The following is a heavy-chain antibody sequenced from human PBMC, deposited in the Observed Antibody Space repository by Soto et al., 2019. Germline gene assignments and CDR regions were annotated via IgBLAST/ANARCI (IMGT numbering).Heavy chain of an antibody. CDR3: ARDDIVLMVYATNYYYYYGMDV. D-gene: IGHD2-8*01. CDR2: ISAYNGNT. J-gene: IGHJ6*02. V-gene: IGHV1-18*01. Sequence: QVQLVQSGAEVKKPGASVKVSCKASGYTFTSYGISWVRQAPGQGLEWMGWISAYNGNTNYAQKLQGRVTMTTDTSTSTAYMELRSLRSDDTAAYYCARDDIVLMVYATNYYYYYGMDVWGQGTTVTVSS. CDR1: GYTFTSYG.